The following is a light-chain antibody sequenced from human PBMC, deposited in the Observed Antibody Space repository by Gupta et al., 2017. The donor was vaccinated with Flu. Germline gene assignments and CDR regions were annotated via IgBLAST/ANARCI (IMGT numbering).Light chain of an antibody. CDR2: GGS. CDR3: QQHDTGRT. Sequence: SPGTLSLSPGERATLSCRASQSVTTNLAWYQQRPGQAPRLLIYGGSNRAAGTPGRFSGSGSGTDFTLTSSRVDPEDFAVYYCQQHDTGRTFGQGTKV. V-gene: IGKV3-20*01. CDR1: QSVTTN. J-gene: IGKJ1*01.